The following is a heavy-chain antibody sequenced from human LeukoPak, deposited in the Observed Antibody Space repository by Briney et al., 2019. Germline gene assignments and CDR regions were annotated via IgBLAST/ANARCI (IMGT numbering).Heavy chain of an antibody. CDR2: INHSGST. CDR3: ARGVEEYCSSTSCYTYYYYYYMDV. CDR1: GGSFSGYY. Sequence: SETLSLTCAVYGGSFSGYYWSWIRQPPGKGLEWIGEINHSGSTNYNPSLKSRVTISVDTSKNQFSLKLSSVTAADTAVYYCARGVEEYCSSTSCYTYYYYYYMDVWGKGTTVTVSS. D-gene: IGHD2-2*02. V-gene: IGHV4-34*01. J-gene: IGHJ6*03.